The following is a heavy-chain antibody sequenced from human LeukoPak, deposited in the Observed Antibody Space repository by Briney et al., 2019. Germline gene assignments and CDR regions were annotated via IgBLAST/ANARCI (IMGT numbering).Heavy chain of an antibody. Sequence: SSETLSLTCAVSGGSISSGGYSWSWIRQPPGKGLEWIGYIYHSGSTYYNPSLKSRVTISVDRSKNQFSLKLSSVTAADTAVYYRARWSWFVDYWGQGTLVTVSS. CDR1: GGSISSGGYS. J-gene: IGHJ4*02. CDR2: IYHSGST. CDR3: ARWSWFVDY. D-gene: IGHD3-10*01. V-gene: IGHV4-30-2*01.